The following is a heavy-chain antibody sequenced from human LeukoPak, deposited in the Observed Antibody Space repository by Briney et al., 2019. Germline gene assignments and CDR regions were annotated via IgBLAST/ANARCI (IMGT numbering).Heavy chain of an antibody. CDR3: AKDRTPTRPIAAVPYWFDP. D-gene: IGHD6-13*01. J-gene: IGHJ5*02. Sequence: GGSLRLSCAASGFTFSSYGMHWVRQAPGKGLEWVAVISYDGSNKYYADSVKGRFTISRDNSKNTLYLQMNSLRAEDTAVYYCAKDRTPTRPIAAVPYWFDPWGQGTLVTVSS. V-gene: IGHV3-30*18. CDR1: GFTFSSYG. CDR2: ISYDGSNK.